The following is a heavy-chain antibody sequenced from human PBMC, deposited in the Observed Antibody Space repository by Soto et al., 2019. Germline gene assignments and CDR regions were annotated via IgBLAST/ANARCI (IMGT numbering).Heavy chain of an antibody. CDR3: ARDVSVASADYYFDS. Sequence: LRLSCAASGFTFKSYPLHWVRQAPGKGLEWVAVISYDGKNKYYADSVKGRFTSSRDNSKNTLYLQMDSLRAEDAAVYYCARDVSVASADYYFDSWGQGTPVTVSA. V-gene: IGHV3-30*04. D-gene: IGHD6-13*01. CDR2: ISYDGKNK. CDR1: GFTFKSYP. J-gene: IGHJ4*02.